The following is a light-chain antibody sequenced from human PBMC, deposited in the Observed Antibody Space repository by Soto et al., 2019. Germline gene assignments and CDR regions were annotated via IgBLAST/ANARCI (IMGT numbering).Light chain of an antibody. CDR1: EGIYGGY. V-gene: IGKV3-20*01. Sequence: EIVLTQPWGTLSLSRGETATLSFRASEGIYGGYLGWYQQKPGQAPRLLIYGTSSRATGIPDRFSGSGSGTDFTLTISSLQPEDVATYYCQKCKVAPFTFGGGTKVDIK. J-gene: IGKJ4*01. CDR2: GTS. CDR3: QKCKVAPFT.